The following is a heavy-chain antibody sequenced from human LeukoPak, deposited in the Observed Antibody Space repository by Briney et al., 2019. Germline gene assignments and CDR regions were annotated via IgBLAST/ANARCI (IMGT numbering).Heavy chain of an antibody. CDR1: GYTFTSYA. CDR2: INTNTGNP. J-gene: IGHJ5*02. V-gene: IGHV7-4-1*02. D-gene: IGHD3-9*01. CDR3: ATTDILTADNWFDP. Sequence: GASVKVSCKASGYTFTSYALNWVRQAPGQGLEWMGWINTNTGNPTYAQGFTGRFVFSLDTSVSTAYLQVSSLKAEDTAVYYCATTDILTADNWFDPWGQGTLVTVSS.